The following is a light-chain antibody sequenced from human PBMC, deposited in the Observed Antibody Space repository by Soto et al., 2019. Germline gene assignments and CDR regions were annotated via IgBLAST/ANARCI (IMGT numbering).Light chain of an antibody. Sequence: EIVLTQSPGTLSLSPGERATLSCRASQSVAANYLAWYQQKTGQAPRILIYGASSRATGIPDRFSGSGSGTDLNLTISRLEPEDSAVYYCQQYGSTPQTCGQGTQVDIK. CDR1: QSVAANY. J-gene: IGKJ1*01. CDR2: GAS. V-gene: IGKV3-20*01. CDR3: QQYGSTPQT.